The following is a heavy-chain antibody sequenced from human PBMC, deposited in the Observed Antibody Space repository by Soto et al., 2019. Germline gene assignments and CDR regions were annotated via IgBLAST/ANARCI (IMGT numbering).Heavy chain of an antibody. J-gene: IGHJ4*02. CDR2: IYYSGST. CDR1: GGSITSDY. Sequence: SETLSLNCTVSGGSITSDYWNCIRQPPGKGLEWIGYIYYSGSTNYNPSLKSRVTISVDTSKNQFSLNLSSVTAADTAVYYCARDISGWGGYFDYWGQGTLVTVSP. CDR3: ARDISGWGGYFDY. D-gene: IGHD6-19*01. V-gene: IGHV4-59*01.